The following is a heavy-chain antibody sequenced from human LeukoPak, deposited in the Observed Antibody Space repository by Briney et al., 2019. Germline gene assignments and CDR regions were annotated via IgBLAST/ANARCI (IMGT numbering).Heavy chain of an antibody. Sequence: PGGSLRLSCAASGFTFSSYSMNWVRQAPGKGLEWVSSISSSSSYIYYADSVKGRFTISRDNAKSSLYLQMNSLRAEDTAVYYCARDGSGSSTPFDYWGQGTLVTVSS. CDR1: GFTFSSYS. CDR2: ISSSSSYI. CDR3: ARDGSGSSTPFDY. D-gene: IGHD3-10*01. J-gene: IGHJ4*02. V-gene: IGHV3-21*01.